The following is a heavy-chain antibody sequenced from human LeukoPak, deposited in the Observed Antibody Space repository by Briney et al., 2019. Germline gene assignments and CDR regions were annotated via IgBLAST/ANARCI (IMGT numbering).Heavy chain of an antibody. J-gene: IGHJ4*02. D-gene: IGHD6-19*01. CDR2: ISSSGNTI. CDR1: GFTFSSYD. CDR3: ARDLAVAGRGLDY. V-gene: IGHV3-48*03. Sequence: PGGSLRLSCAASGFTFSSYDTNWVRQAPGKGLEWVSYISSSGNTIYYADSVKGRFTISRDNARNSLYLQMNSLRAEDTAVYYCARDLAVAGRGLDYWGQGTLVTVSS.